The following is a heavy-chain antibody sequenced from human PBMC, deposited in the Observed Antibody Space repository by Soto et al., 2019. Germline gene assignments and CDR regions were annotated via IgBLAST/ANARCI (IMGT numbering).Heavy chain of an antibody. CDR2: IWYDGTNK. J-gene: IGHJ6*02. Sequence: QVQLVESGGGVVQPGRSLRLSCAASGFTFSSYGMHWVRQAPGKGLEWVAVIWYDGTNKYYVDSVKGRFTISRDNAKNTLYLQMNSRRAVGTAVYYCGRHRGTMGGCYGMDVWGQGTTVTVSS. CDR3: GRHRGTMGGCYGMDV. D-gene: IGHD1-26*01. V-gene: IGHV3-33*01. CDR1: GFTFSSYG.